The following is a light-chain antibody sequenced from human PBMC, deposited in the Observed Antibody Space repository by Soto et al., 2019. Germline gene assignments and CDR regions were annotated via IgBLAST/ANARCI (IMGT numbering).Light chain of an antibody. CDR2: GNS. CDR1: SSNIGAGYD. V-gene: IGLV1-40*01. Sequence: QAVVTQPPSVSGAPGQRVTISCTGSSSNIGAGYDVHWYQQLPGTAPKLLIYGNSNRPSGVPDRFSGSKSGTSASLAITGLQAEDEADYYCQSYDSSLSGSAVFGGGTQVTVL. CDR3: QSYDSSLSGSAV. J-gene: IGLJ2*01.